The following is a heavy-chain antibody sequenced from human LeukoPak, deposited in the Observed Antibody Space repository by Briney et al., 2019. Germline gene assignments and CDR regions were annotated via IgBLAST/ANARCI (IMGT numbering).Heavy chain of an antibody. J-gene: IGHJ3*02. D-gene: IGHD6-6*01. Sequence: GGSLRLSCAASGFTFSSYAMSWVRQAPGKGLEWVAAISSTGTTTYYSDSVKGRFTISRDNSKNTLYLQMNSLRADDTAVYYCAKDGFQYSPTAFQIWGQGTMVTVSS. CDR3: AKDGFQYSPTAFQI. CDR1: GFTFSSYA. V-gene: IGHV3-23*01. CDR2: ISSTGTTT.